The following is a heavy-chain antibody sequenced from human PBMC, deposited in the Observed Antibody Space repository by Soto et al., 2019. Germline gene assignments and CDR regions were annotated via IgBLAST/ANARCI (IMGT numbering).Heavy chain of an antibody. V-gene: IGHV1-2*02. D-gene: IGHD3-3*01. Sequence: GASVKFYCKASGYTFTGYFMRLVRQAPGQGLEWMGWINPNSGATKYAQKLQVRVTLSRDTSISTAYMELSGLRSDDTAVYYCARGGGTILAPLPWGQGTLVTVSS. CDR2: INPNSGAT. CDR1: GYTFTGYF. CDR3: ARGGGTILAPLP. J-gene: IGHJ5*02.